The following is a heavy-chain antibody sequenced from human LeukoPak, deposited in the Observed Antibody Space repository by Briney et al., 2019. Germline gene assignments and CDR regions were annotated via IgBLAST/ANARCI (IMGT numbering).Heavy chain of an antibody. D-gene: IGHD3-10*01. CDR3: ARGWFGELLGLFDY. CDR2: VYDSGST. Sequence: PSETLSLTCTVSTDSIYSYYWSWIRQPPGKGLEWIGYVYDSGSTKHNPSLKSRVTISIDTSRKQFSLKLNSVTAADTAVYYCARGWFGELLGLFDYWGQGILVSVSS. V-gene: IGHV4-59*01. CDR1: TDSIYSYY. J-gene: IGHJ4*02.